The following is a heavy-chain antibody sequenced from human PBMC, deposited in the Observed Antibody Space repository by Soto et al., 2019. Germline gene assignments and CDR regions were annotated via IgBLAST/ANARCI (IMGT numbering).Heavy chain of an antibody. CDR1: GLNFDDFA. CDR3: AKGGYDFWSPYYFDS. J-gene: IGHJ4*02. CDR2: ITWNSRVL. V-gene: IGHV3-9*01. D-gene: IGHD3-3*01. Sequence: LRLSCVGTGLNFDDFAMHWVRQAPGKGLEWVSGITWNSRVLAYADSVKGRFTISRDNARNSLYLQMDSLRDEDTALYYCAKGGYDFWSPYYFDSWGQGTLVTVSS.